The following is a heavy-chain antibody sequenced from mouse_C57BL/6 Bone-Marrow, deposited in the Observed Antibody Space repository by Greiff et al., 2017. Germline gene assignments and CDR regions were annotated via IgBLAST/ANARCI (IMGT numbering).Heavy chain of an antibody. V-gene: IGHV1-55*01. Sequence: QVQLQQPGAELVKPGASVKMSCKASGYTFTSSWITWVKQRPGQGLEWIGDIYPGSGSTNYNEKFKSKVTLTVDTSSSTAYMQLSSLTSEDSAVYYCARNYGYFDVWGTGTTVTVSS. CDR1: GYTFTSSW. CDR2: IYPGSGST. CDR3: ARNYGYFDV. J-gene: IGHJ1*03.